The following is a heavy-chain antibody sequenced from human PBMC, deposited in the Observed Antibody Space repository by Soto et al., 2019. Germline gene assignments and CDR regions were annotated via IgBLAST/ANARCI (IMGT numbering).Heavy chain of an antibody. CDR3: ARTGSSGWYFDY. J-gene: IGHJ4*02. V-gene: IGHV3-33*01. CDR1: GFTISSYG. CDR2: IWYDGSNK. Sequence: QVQLVESGGGVVQPGRSLRLSCAASGFTISSYGMHWVRQAPGKGLEWVAVIWYDGSNKYYADSVKGRFTISRDNSKNTLYLQMNSLRAEDTAVYYCARTGSSGWYFDYWGQGTLVTVSS. D-gene: IGHD6-19*01.